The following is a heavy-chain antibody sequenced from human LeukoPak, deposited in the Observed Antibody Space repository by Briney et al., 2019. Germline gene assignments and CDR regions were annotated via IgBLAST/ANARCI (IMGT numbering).Heavy chain of an antibody. J-gene: IGHJ6*02. CDR3: ARVPYCSGGSCNYYYYYAMDV. Sequence: SETLSLTCAVYGGSLSGYYWSWIRQPPGKGLEWIGEINDTGNTYDKPSLRSRITISVDTSKNQFSLKVSSVTAADTAVYYCARVPYCSGGSCNYYYYYAMDVWGQGTTVTVSS. CDR2: INDTGNT. D-gene: IGHD2-15*01. V-gene: IGHV4-34*01. CDR1: GGSLSGYY.